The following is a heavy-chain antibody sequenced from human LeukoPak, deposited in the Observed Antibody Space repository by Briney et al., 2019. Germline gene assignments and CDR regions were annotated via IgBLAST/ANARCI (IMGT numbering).Heavy chain of an antibody. V-gene: IGHV4-4*02. D-gene: IGHD3-22*01. J-gene: IGHJ3*02. Sequence: PSGTLSLTCAVSGGSISTSNWWSWVRQPPGKGLEWIGEIYHSGSTNYNPSLKSRVTISVDKSKNQFSLKLSSVTAADTVVYYCARKTYDSSGLIPHPGVFDIWGQGTMVTVSS. CDR3: ARKTYDSSGLIPHPGVFDI. CDR1: GGSISTSNW. CDR2: IYHSGST.